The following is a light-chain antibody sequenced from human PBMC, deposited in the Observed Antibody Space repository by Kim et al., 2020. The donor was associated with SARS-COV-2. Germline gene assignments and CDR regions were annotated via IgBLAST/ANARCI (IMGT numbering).Light chain of an antibody. CDR2: AKT. CDR1: SLRTYY. V-gene: IGLV3-19*01. J-gene: IGLJ2*01. Sequence: SELTQDPAVSVALGQTVRITCQGDSLRTYYASWYQQKPGQAPILVMYAKTNRPSGIPDRFSGSASGNTASLTITGAQAEDEADYYCCSRDSSGNHRIFAGGTQLTVL. CDR3: CSRDSSGNHRI.